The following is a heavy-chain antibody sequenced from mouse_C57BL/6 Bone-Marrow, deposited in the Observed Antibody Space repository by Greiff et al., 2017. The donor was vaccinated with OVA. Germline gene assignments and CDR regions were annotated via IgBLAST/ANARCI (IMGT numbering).Heavy chain of an antibody. CDR3: TSYDYSRTYAMDY. CDR2: ISSGGDYI. V-gene: IGHV5-9-1*02. CDR1: GFTFSRYA. J-gene: IGHJ4*01. D-gene: IGHD2-4*01. Sequence: EVKVVESGEGLVKPGGSLKLSCAASGFTFSRYAMSWVRQTPEQRLEWVAYISSGGDYISSADTVKGRFTISRDNARNTLYLKMSSLKSEDTAMYDCTSYDYSRTYAMDYWGQGTSVTVSS.